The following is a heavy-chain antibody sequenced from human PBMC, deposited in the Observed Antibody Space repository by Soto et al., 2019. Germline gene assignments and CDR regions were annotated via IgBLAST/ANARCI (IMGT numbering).Heavy chain of an antibody. D-gene: IGHD1-26*01. Sequence: EASVKVSCKASGYTLIGYPMHWVRQAPGQRPEWMGWINAGNGNTKYSQKFQGRVTITRDTSASTAYMELSSLRSEDTAVYYCARAGSGSSYYFDYWGQGTLVTVSS. V-gene: IGHV1-3*01. CDR2: INAGNGNT. CDR1: GYTLIGYP. J-gene: IGHJ4*02. CDR3: ARAGSGSSYYFDY.